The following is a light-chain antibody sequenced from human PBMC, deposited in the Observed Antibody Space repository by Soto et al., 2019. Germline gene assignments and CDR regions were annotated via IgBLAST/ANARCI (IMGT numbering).Light chain of an antibody. CDR1: SRDVGAYDY. CDR3: SSYTSSSTPHVV. J-gene: IGLJ2*01. Sequence: QSVLTQPASVSGSPGQSITISCTGTSRDVGAYDYVSWYLQYPDKAPQLLIYYVDHRPSGVSSRFSGSKSGNTASLTISGLQAEDEGDYYCSSYTSSSTPHVVFGGGTKVTVL. CDR2: YVD. V-gene: IGLV2-14*03.